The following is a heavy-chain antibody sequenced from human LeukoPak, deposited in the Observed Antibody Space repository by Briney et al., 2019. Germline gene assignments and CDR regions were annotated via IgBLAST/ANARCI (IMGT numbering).Heavy chain of an antibody. CDR1: GFTFSSYG. CDR2: ISYDGSNK. Sequence: GGSLRLSCAASGFTFSSYGMHWVRQAPGKGLEWVAVISYDGSNKYYADSVKGRVTISRDNSKNTLYLQMNSLRAEDTAVYYCAKDLAAEYCSGGSCYDTQAFDIWGQGTMVTVSS. CDR3: AKDLAAEYCSGGSCYDTQAFDI. V-gene: IGHV3-30*18. D-gene: IGHD2-15*01. J-gene: IGHJ3*02.